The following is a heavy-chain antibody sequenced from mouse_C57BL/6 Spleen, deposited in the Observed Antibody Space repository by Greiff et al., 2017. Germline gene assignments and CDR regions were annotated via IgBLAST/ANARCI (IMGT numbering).Heavy chain of an antibody. J-gene: IGHJ4*01. CDR2: IFPGSGST. CDR3: SRGYGSSDVYYAMDY. Sequence: QVQLQQSGPELVKPGASVKISCKASGYTFTDYYINWVQQRPGQGLEWIGWIFPGSGSTYYNEKFKGKATLTVDKSSSTAYMLLSSLTSEDSAVYFCSRGYGSSDVYYAMDYWGQGTSVTVSS. D-gene: IGHD1-1*01. CDR1: GYTFTDYY. V-gene: IGHV1-75*01.